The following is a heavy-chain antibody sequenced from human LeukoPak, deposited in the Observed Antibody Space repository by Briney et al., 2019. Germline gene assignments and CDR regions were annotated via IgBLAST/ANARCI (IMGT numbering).Heavy chain of an antibody. Sequence: SETLSLTCAVYGGSFSDYYWAWIRQPPGKGPEWIGEINHGGSTNYNPSLKSRVTMSVDTSKNHFSLNLSSVTAADTAVYFCARNRVTGRNTWSRPDRRPPDLDCWGQGTLVTVSS. J-gene: IGHJ4*02. CDR1: GGSFSDYY. D-gene: IGHD2-21*02. CDR3: ARNRVTGRNTWSRPDRRPPDLDC. V-gene: IGHV4-34*01. CDR2: INHGGST.